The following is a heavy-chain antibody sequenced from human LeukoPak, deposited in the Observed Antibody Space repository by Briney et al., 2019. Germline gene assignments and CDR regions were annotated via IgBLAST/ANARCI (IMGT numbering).Heavy chain of an antibody. D-gene: IGHD1-1*01. J-gene: IGHJ3*02. CDR1: GFTFSGYG. Sequence: PGGSLRLSCAASGFTFSGYGMHWVRQAPGKGLEWVAVISYDVSYKYYADSVKGRFTISRDNSKNTLYLQMNSLRAEDTAVYHCAEDALNDLYAFDIWGQGTMVTVSS. V-gene: IGHV3-30*18. CDR3: AEDALNDLYAFDI. CDR2: ISYDVSYK.